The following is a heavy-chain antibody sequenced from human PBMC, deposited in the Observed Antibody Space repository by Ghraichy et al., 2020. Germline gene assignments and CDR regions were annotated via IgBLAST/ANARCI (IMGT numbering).Heavy chain of an antibody. J-gene: IGHJ4*02. D-gene: IGHD1-26*01. CDR3: AKGGVGATRRDFDY. CDR1: GFTFRVYA. V-gene: IGHV3-23*01. CDR2: IDSGGATT. Sequence: GGSLRLSCAASGFTFRVYAMSWVRQAPGKGLEWVSRIDSGGATTHYADSVRGRFTISRDNSKNTLYLQLNSLRAEDTAVYYCAKGGVGATRRDFDYWGQGTLVTVSS.